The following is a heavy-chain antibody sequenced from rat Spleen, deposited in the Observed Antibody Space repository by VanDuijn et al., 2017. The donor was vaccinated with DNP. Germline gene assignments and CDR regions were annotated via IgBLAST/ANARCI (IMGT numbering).Heavy chain of an antibody. D-gene: IGHD1-2*01. J-gene: IGHJ2*01. V-gene: IGHV2-15*01. CDR3: ARWHLYLSYFDY. CDR1: GFSLTSYN. Sequence: VQLKESGPGLVQPSQTLSLTCTVGGFSLTSYNIHWIRQPPGKGLEWIAAIWGGGSTDYNSALKSRPRISRDISKSQVLLEMNSLQTEDTAMYFCARWHLYLSYFDYWGQGVMVTVSS. CDR2: IWGGGST.